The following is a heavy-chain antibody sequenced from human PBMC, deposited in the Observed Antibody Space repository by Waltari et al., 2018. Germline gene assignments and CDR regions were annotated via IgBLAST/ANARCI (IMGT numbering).Heavy chain of an antibody. J-gene: IGHJ4*02. CDR3: ARGSRQADY. CDR1: GFTFSGDW. V-gene: IGHV3-7*03. CDR2: INRDGSEK. Sequence: EVQLVESGGYLVQPGGSLRLSCAASGFTFSGDWMSWVRQAPGKGLEWVANINRDGSEKYHVESVKGRFTISRDNAKNSLYLQMNSLRGEDTAVYYCARGSRQADYWGQGTLVTVSS.